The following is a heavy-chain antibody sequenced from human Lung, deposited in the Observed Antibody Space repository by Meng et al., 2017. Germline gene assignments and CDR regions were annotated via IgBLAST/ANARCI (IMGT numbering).Heavy chain of an antibody. V-gene: IGHV4-4*02. Sequence: YLPVWGPRRVGARGTLPPAGAAAGVPCTRTEWWMWLRQTPGKGLERIGEISHSGSTVYRPSLQGRVSISLDKSNNEFSLKLTAVTAADTAVYYCARETLRELGLFHYWGQGILVTVSS. CDR2: ISHSGST. CDR3: ARETLRELGLFHY. D-gene: IGHD1-7*01. CDR1: GVPCTRTEW. J-gene: IGHJ4*02.